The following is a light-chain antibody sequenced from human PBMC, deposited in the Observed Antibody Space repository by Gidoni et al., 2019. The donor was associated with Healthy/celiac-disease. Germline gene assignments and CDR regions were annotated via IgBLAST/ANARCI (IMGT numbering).Light chain of an antibody. Sequence: DIVMTQSPLSLPVTPGEPASISCRSSQSLLHSNGYNYLDWYLQKQGQSPQLLIYLGSNRASGVPDRFSGSGSGTDFTLKISRVEAEYVGVYYCMQALQTPRTFGQGTKVEIK. V-gene: IGKV2-28*01. CDR3: MQALQTPRT. CDR1: QSLLHSNGYNY. J-gene: IGKJ1*01. CDR2: LGS.